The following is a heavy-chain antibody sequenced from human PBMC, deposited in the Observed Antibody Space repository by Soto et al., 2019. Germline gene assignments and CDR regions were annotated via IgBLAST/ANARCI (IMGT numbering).Heavy chain of an antibody. CDR3: VKGYGSGLNWFDR. V-gene: IGHV3-23*01. Sequence: EVQLLESGGGLVQPGGSLRLSCAASGFTFSSYAMNWIRQGPGKGLEWVSGISVNDGRAYYADFVKGRFTVSRDNSKNRLYLQMNSLRAEDTAVYSCVKGYGSGLNWFDRWGQGTLVTVSS. CDR1: GFTFSSYA. CDR2: ISVNDGRA. D-gene: IGHD3-10*01. J-gene: IGHJ5*02.